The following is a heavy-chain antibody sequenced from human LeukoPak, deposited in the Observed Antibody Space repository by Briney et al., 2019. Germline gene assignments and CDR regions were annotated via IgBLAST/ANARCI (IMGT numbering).Heavy chain of an antibody. CDR3: ARDLRDYYDSSGYSAFDI. CDR1: GGSLSTYY. Sequence: SETLSLTCTVSGGSLSTYYWSWIRQPPGKGLEWVGYIYYSGSTNYNPSLKSRVTISVDTSRTQFSLKLTSVTAADTAVYYCARDLRDYYDSSGYSAFDIWGQGTMVTVSS. V-gene: IGHV4-59*01. D-gene: IGHD3-22*01. CDR2: IYYSGST. J-gene: IGHJ3*02.